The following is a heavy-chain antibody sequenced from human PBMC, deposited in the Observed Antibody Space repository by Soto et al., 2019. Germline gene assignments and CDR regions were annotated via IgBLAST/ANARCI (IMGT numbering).Heavy chain of an antibody. J-gene: IGHJ4*02. CDR1: GFTFSSYG. Sequence: PGGSLRLSCAGSGFTFSSYGMHWVRQAPGKGLEWVAVISYDGSDKYYGDSVKGRFTISRDDSKNTLYLQMNSLRAEDTAVYYCAKIESRFFYDSTGYYPFDYWGQGTLVTVSS. CDR2: ISYDGSDK. V-gene: IGHV3-30*18. D-gene: IGHD3-22*01. CDR3: AKIESRFFYDSTGYYPFDY.